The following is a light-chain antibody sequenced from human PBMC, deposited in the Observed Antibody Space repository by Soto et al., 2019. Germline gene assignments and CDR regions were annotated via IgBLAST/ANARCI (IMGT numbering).Light chain of an antibody. V-gene: IGKV3-15*01. CDR1: QSVNNN. J-gene: IGKJ2*01. Sequence: EIILTQSPASLSVSPGERATLSCRASQSVNNNLAWYQQKPGHAPRLLIYGASTRATGIPGRFRGSGSGTESTLTIPSLQTEDFAVYFCQQYNNLTPDTFGQGTKLEI. CDR2: GAS. CDR3: QQYNNLTPDT.